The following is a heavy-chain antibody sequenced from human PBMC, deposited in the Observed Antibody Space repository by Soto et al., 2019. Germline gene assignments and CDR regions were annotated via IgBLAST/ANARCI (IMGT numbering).Heavy chain of an antibody. J-gene: IGHJ6*03. CDR1: GGSISSYY. CDR3: ARLKYYDFWSGYYAHYYCMDV. V-gene: IGHV4-59*01. Sequence: NPSETLSLTCTVSGGSISSYYWSWIRQPPGKGLEWIGYIYYSGSTNYNPSLNNRVTISVDTSKNQFSLKLSSVTAADTAVYYCARLKYYDFWSGYYAHYYCMDVWGKGTTVTVSS. D-gene: IGHD3-3*01. CDR2: IYYSGST.